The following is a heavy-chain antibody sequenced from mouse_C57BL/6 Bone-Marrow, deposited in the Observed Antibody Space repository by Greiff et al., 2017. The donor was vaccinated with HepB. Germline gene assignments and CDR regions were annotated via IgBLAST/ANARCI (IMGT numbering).Heavy chain of an antibody. Sequence: EVQLQESGGGLVQPGGSLSLSCAASGFTFTDYYMSWVRQPPGKALEWLGFIRNKANGYTTEYSASVKGRFTISRDNSQSILYLQMNALRAEDSATYYCARSQSLYYYGSSYFDYWGQGTTLTVSS. CDR3: ARSQSLYYYGSSYFDY. CDR1: GFTFTDYY. J-gene: IGHJ2*01. CDR2: IRNKANGYTT. D-gene: IGHD1-1*01. V-gene: IGHV7-3*01.